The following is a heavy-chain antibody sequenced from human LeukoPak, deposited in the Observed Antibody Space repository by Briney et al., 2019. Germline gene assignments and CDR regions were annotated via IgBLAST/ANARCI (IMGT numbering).Heavy chain of an antibody. J-gene: IGHJ4*02. Sequence: ASVKVSCEASGYTFTGYYMHWVRQAPGQGLEWMGWINPNSGGTNYAQKFQGRVTMTRDTSISTAYMELSRLRSDDTAVYYCAREPYSGSSPFDYWGQGTLVTVSS. V-gene: IGHV1-2*02. CDR3: AREPYSGSSPFDY. CDR1: GYTFTGYY. D-gene: IGHD1-26*01. CDR2: INPNSGGT.